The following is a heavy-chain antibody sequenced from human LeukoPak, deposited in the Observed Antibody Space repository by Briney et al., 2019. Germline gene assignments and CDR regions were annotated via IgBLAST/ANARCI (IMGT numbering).Heavy chain of an antibody. CDR2: ISAYNGNT. J-gene: IGHJ6*03. CDR1: GYTFTSYG. V-gene: IGHV1-18*01. D-gene: IGHD3-16*02. CDR3: ARSPRLYDYVWGSYLYMDV. Sequence: GASVKVSCKASGYTFTSYGISWVRQAPGQGLEWMGWISAYNGNTNYAQKLQGRVTMTTDTSTSTAYMELRSLRSDDTAVYYCARSPRLYDYVWGSYLYMDVWGKGTTVTISS.